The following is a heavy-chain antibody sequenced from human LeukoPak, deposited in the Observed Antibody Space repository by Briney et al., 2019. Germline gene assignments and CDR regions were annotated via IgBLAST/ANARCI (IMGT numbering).Heavy chain of an antibody. CDR2: IYPGDSDT. J-gene: IGHJ5*02. D-gene: IGHD2-2*01. V-gene: IGHV5-51*01. CDR1: GYSFTSYW. CDR3: ARQGVMEAIVVVPAAKGWFDP. Sequence: GESLKISCKGSGYSFTSYWIGWVRQMPGKGLEWMGIIYPGDSDTRYSPSFQGQVTISADKSISTAYLQWSSLKASDTAMYYCARQGVMEAIVVVPAAKGWFDPWGQGTLVTVSS.